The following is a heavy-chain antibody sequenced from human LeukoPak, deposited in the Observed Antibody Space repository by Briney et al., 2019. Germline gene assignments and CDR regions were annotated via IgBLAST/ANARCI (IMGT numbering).Heavy chain of an antibody. CDR1: GFTFDDYA. V-gene: IGHV3-20*01. Sequence: PGGSLRLSCAASGFTFDDYAMSWVRQAPGKGLEWVSGINWSGGSTGYADSAKGRFTISRDNAKNSLSLQMNSLRAEDTALYHCARGKSSSTGAQPDYWGQGTLVTVSS. CDR3: ARGKSSSTGAQPDY. J-gene: IGHJ4*02. D-gene: IGHD2-2*01. CDR2: INWSGGST.